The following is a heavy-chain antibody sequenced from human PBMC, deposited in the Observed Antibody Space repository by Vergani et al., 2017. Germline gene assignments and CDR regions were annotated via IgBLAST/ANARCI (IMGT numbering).Heavy chain of an antibody. CDR1: GYTFTGYY. V-gene: IGHV1-2*02. Sequence: QVQLVQSGAEVKKPGASVKVSCKASGYTFTGYYMHWVRQAPGQGLEWMGWINPNSGGTNYAQKFQGRVTMTRDTSISTAYMELSRLRSDDTAVYYCARDLGSRGYSSYDYEGYYFDYWGQGTLVTVSS. CDR3: ARDLGSRGYSSYDYEGYYFDY. J-gene: IGHJ4*02. CDR2: INPNSGGT. D-gene: IGHD5-12*01.